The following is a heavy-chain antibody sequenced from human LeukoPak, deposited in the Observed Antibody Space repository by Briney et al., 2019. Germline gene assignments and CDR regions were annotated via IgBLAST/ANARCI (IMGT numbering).Heavy chain of an antibody. CDR2: ISSSGSTI. CDR1: GFTFSSYA. D-gene: IGHD1-26*01. V-gene: IGHV3-48*03. J-gene: IGHJ5*02. CDR3: ARAGSGRSPDWFDP. Sequence: GGSLRLSCAASGFTFSSYAMSWVRQAPGKGLEWVSYISSSGSTIYYADSVKGRFTISRDNAKNSLYLQMNSLRAEDTAVYYCARAGSGRSPDWFDPWGQGTLVTVSS.